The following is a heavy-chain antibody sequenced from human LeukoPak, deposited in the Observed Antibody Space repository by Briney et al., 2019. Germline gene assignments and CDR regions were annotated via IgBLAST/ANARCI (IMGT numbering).Heavy chain of an antibody. CDR3: AKEVL. Sequence: GGSLRLSCAASGFTFGSYAMTWVRQAPGKGLEWVSGISGNGDGTYYADSVKGRFTISRDNSKRMLYLQMNSLGADDTAIYYCAKEVLWGQGTLVTVSS. V-gene: IGHV3-23*01. CDR2: ISGNGDGT. J-gene: IGHJ4*02. CDR1: GFTFGSYA.